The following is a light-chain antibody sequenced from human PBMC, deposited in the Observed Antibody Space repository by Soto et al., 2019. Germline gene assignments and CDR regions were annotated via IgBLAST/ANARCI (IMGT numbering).Light chain of an antibody. CDR1: SSNIGAGYD. CDR3: QSYDSSLNGGV. V-gene: IGLV1-40*01. J-gene: IGLJ2*01. CDR2: GNN. Sequence: QSVLTQPPSVSGAPGQIVTISCTGSSSNIGAGYDVHWYQQLPGTAPKLLVHGNNNRPSGVPDRFSGSKSGTSASLAITGLQAEDEADYYCQSYDSSLNGGVFGEGTKLTVL.